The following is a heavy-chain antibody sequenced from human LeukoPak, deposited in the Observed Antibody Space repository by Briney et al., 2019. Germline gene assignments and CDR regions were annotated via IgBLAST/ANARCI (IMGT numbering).Heavy chain of an antibody. CDR2: MNPNSGNT. Sequence: ASVKVSCKASGYTFTSYDINWVRQATGQGLEWMGWMNPNSGNTGYAQKFQGRVTMTRNTSISTAYMELSSLRSEDTAVYYCARGYSSSWYLYHYYYCYGMDVWGQGTTVTVSS. CDR3: ARGYSSSWYLYHYYYCYGMDV. D-gene: IGHD6-13*01. V-gene: IGHV1-8*01. J-gene: IGHJ6*02. CDR1: GYTFTSYD.